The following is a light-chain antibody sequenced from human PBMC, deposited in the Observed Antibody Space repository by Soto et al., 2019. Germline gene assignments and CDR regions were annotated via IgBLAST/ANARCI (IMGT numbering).Light chain of an antibody. CDR1: QSVSSSY. CDR3: QQYGTSPWT. V-gene: IGKV3-20*01. J-gene: IGKJ1*01. Sequence: EIVLTQSPDTLSLSPGERATLSCRASQSVSSSYLAWYQQKPGQAPRLLIYGASSSATGIPDRFSGSGSGTDFTLTISRLEPEDFAVYYCQQYGTSPWTFGHGTKVEIK. CDR2: GAS.